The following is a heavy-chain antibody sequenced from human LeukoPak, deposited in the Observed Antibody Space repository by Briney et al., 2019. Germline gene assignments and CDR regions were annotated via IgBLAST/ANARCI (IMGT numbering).Heavy chain of an antibody. CDR3: ARRNYDSSGYVYY. J-gene: IGHJ4*02. Sequence: SSETLSLTCAVYGGSFSGYYWSWIRQPPGKGLEWIGEINHSGSTNYNPSLKSRVTISVDTSKNQFSLKLSSVTAADTAVYYCARRNYDSSGYVYYWGQGTLVTVSS. V-gene: IGHV4-34*01. CDR1: GGSFSGYY. D-gene: IGHD3-22*01. CDR2: INHSGST.